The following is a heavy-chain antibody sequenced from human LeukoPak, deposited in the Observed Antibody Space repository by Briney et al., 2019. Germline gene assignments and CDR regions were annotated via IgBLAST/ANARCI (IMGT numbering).Heavy chain of an antibody. CDR2: IYYSGST. CDR3: ARPHPHYSSGWYSAFDI. V-gene: IGHV4-39*01. CDR1: GGSISSTGYY. D-gene: IGHD6-19*01. J-gene: IGHJ3*02. Sequence: SETLSLTCTVSGGSISSTGYYWGWIRQPPGKGLEWIGSIYYSGSTYYKPSLKSRVTISVDTSKNQISLKLSSVTAADTAVYYCARPHPHYSSGWYSAFDIWAQGTMVTVSS.